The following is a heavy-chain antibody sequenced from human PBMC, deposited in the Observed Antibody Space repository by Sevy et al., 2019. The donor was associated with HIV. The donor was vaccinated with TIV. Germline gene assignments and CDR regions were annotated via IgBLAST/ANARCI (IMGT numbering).Heavy chain of an antibody. D-gene: IGHD2-2*01. V-gene: IGHV3-11*06. J-gene: IGHJ3*02. CDR1: GFTFSDYY. Sequence: GGSLRLSCAASGFTFSDYYINWIRQAPGKGLERVSYISGSSSYTNYADSVKGRFTISRDNAKNSLYLQMNSLRAEDTAVYYCARVGCSISSCPKGDAFDIWGQGTMVTVSS. CDR3: ARVGCSISSCPKGDAFDI. CDR2: ISGSSSYT.